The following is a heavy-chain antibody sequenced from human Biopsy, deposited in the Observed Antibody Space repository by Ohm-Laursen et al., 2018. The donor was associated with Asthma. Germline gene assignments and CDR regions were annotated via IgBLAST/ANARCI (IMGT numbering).Heavy chain of an antibody. V-gene: IGHV3-30*03. J-gene: IGHJ1*01. CDR3: AGQYGGNSPPLE. CDR1: GFSVSTKY. D-gene: IGHD4-23*01. CDR2: ISHDGSNK. Sequence: SLRLSCTASGFSVSTKYMSWVRQAPGKGLEWVAVISHDGSNKYYADSVKGRFTISRDNSKNTLDLQMNSLRAEDTAVYYCAGQYGGNSPPLEWGQGTLVTVSS.